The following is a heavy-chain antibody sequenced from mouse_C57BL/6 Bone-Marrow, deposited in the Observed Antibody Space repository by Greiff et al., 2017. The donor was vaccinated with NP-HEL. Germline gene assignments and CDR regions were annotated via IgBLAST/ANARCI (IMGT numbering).Heavy chain of an antibody. V-gene: IGHV6-6*01. CDR1: GFTFSDAW. D-gene: IGHD1-1*01. CDR2: IRNKANNHAT. Sequence: EVQLQQSGGGLVQPGGSMKLSCAASGFTFSDAWMDWVRQSPEKGLEWVAEIRNKANNHATYYAESVKGRFTISRDDSKSSVYLQMNSLRAEDTGIYYCTSYYGSSIYWYFDVWGTGTTVTVSS. CDR3: TSYYGSSIYWYFDV. J-gene: IGHJ1*03.